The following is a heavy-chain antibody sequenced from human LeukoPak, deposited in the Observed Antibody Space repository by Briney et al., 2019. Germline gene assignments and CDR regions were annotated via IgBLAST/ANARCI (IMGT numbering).Heavy chain of an antibody. CDR2: IYYSGST. V-gene: IGHV4-59*01. CDR1: GGSISSYY. Sequence: SETLSLTCTVSGGSISSYYWSWVRQPPGKELEWIGYIYYSGSTNYNPSLKSRVTISVDTSKNLFSLKLSSVTAADTAVYYCAREWQQLVLDYWGQGTLVTVSS. D-gene: IGHD6-13*01. CDR3: AREWQQLVLDY. J-gene: IGHJ4*02.